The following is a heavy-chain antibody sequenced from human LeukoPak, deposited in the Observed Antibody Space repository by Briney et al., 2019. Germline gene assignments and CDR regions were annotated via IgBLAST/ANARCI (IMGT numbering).Heavy chain of an antibody. CDR2: FDPEDGET. CDR3: ATETDIVRAFDI. D-gene: IGHD5-12*01. J-gene: IGHJ3*02. CDR1: GYTLTELS. V-gene: IGHV1-24*01. Sequence: ASVKVSCKGSGYTLTELSMHWGRQAPGKGLEWMGGFDPEDGETIYAQKFQGRVTMTEDTSTDTAYMELSSLRSEDTAVYYCATETDIVRAFDIWGQGTMVTVSS.